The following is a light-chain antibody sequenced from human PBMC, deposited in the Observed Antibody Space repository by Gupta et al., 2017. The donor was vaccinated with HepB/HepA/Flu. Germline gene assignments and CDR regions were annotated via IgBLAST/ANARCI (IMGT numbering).Light chain of an antibody. Sequence: DIQMTQSPSSVSASVGDRVTIACRASQGIATELAWYQQKAGRAQRLLISAASRLFTGVPPRFSGTGYGSRFTLTITDVQPDDFGIYYCQQTERFPLTFGGGT. CDR1: QGIATE. V-gene: IGKV1D-12*01. CDR3: QQTERFPLT. CDR2: AAS. J-gene: IGKJ4*01.